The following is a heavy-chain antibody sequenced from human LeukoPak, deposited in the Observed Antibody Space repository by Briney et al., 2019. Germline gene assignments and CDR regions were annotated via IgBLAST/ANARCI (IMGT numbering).Heavy chain of an antibody. D-gene: IGHD3-22*01. CDR2: ISSSGNTT. CDR3: AKGGVYDSSGYPDYYYMDV. Sequence: PGGSLRLSCAASGFTFSDYYMSWIRQAPGKGLEWVSYISSSGNTTYHADSVKGRFTISRDNAKNSLYLQMSSLRAEDTAVYYCAKGGVYDSSGYPDYYYMDVWGKGTTVTVSS. J-gene: IGHJ6*03. V-gene: IGHV3-11*04. CDR1: GFTFSDYY.